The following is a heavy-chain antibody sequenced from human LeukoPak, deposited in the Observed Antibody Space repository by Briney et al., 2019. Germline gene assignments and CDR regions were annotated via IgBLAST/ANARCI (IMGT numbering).Heavy chain of an antibody. V-gene: IGHV3-33*01. CDR3: ARESAAGTCDY. CDR1: GXTFSSYD. CDR2: LWYDGNNR. J-gene: IGHJ4*02. D-gene: IGHD6-13*01. Sequence: GRSLRLSCAASGXTFSSYDVHWVRQAPGEGLEWVAVLWYDGNNRYYADSVKGRFTISRDNSKNTLYLQMNSLRAEDTAVYYCARESAAGTCDYWGQGTLVTVSS.